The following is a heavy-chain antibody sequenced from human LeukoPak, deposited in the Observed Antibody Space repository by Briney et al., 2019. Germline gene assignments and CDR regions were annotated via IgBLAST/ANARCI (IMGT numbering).Heavy chain of an antibody. CDR1: GYTFTGYY. Sequence: APVKVCCKASGYTFTGYYMHWVRQAPGQGLEWMGWINPNSGGANYAQTFQGRVTMTRDTSISTAYMDLSRLRSDDTAVYYCAREGVTIFGVVTNEAANWFDPWGQGTLVSVSP. CDR3: AREGVTIFGVVTNEAANWFDP. V-gene: IGHV1-2*02. D-gene: IGHD3-3*01. CDR2: INPNSGGA. J-gene: IGHJ5*02.